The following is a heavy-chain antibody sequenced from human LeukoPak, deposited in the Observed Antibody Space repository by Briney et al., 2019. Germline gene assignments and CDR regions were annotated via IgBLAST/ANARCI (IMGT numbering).Heavy chain of an antibody. CDR2: IDPSSGDT. D-gene: IGHD6-13*01. J-gene: IGHJ4*02. V-gene: IGHV1-2*02. CDR1: GYSFPTYY. Sequence: ASVKVSCKASGYSFPTYYMHWVRQAPGQGLEWMGWIDPSSGDTNYAQKFQGRVTMTRDTSISTACMDLSRLRSDDTAVYYCARVRYSSGWYYLDYWGQGTLVTVSS. CDR3: ARVRYSSGWYYLDY.